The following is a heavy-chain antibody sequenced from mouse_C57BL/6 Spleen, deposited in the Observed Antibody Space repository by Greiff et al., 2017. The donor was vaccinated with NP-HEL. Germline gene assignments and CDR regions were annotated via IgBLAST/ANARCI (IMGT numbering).Heavy chain of an antibody. V-gene: IGHV3-3*01. J-gene: IGHJ4*01. CDR3: ARGRIYYGNFYAMDY. D-gene: IGHD2-1*01. CDR2: TFYSGIT. Sequence: EVKLLESGPSLVRPSQTLSLTCTVTGFSINSDCYWIWIRQFPGNKLEYIGYTFYSGITYYNPSLESRTYITRDTSKNQFSLKLSSVTTEDTATYYCARGRIYYGNFYAMDYWGQGTSVTVSS. CDR1: GFSINSDCY.